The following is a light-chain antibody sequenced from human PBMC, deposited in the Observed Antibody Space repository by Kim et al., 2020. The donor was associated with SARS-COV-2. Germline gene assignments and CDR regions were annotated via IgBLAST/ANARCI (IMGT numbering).Light chain of an antibody. CDR3: QASDSSTHNYV. CDR2: QDD. V-gene: IGLV3-1*01. J-gene: IGLJ1*01. Sequence: PGQRDSNHCSRYKFGDKYVSCFQQTPAQYPAVVIYQDDQRPSGIPAPFSGPNSGNTATLTIRGTPAMDGADYYCQASDSSTHNYVFGPGTKVTVL. CDR1: KFGDKY.